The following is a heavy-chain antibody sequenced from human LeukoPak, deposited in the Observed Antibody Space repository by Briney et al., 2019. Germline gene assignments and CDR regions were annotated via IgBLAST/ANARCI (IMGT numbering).Heavy chain of an antibody. J-gene: IGHJ3*02. V-gene: IGHV3-21*01. D-gene: IGHD2-15*01. CDR3: AREYCSGDSCYSDAFDI. Sequence: GGSLRLSCAASGFTFSSYEMNWVRQAPGKGLEWVSSISSSSSYIYYADSVKGRFTISRDNAKNSLYLQMSSLRAEDTAVYYCAREYCSGDSCYSDAFDIWGQGTMVTVSS. CDR1: GFTFSSYE. CDR2: ISSSSSYI.